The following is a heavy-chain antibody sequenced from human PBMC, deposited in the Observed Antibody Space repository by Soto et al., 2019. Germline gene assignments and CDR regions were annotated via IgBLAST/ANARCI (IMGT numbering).Heavy chain of an antibody. J-gene: IGHJ5*02. V-gene: IGHV4-31*03. CDR1: GGSISSGGYY. D-gene: IGHD3-10*01. Sequence: PSETLSLTCTVSGGSISSGGYYWSWIRQHPGKGLEWIGYIYYSGSTYYNPSLKGRVTISVDTSKNQFSLKLSSVTAADTAVYYCVGGVTMVRGVIITRWFDPWGQGTLVTVSS. CDR2: IYYSGST. CDR3: VGGVTMVRGVIITRWFDP.